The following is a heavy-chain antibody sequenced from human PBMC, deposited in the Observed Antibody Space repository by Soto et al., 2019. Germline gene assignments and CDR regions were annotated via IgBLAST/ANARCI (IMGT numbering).Heavy chain of an antibody. V-gene: IGHV4-61*01. D-gene: IGHD4-17*01. CDR2: TYYTGST. J-gene: IGHJ6*02. Sequence: SETLSLTCTVSGGSVSSESHYWSWIRQTPGKGLEWIGYTYYTGSTNYNPSLKGRVTMSVDTSRDQVSLRLRSVTRADTAVYYCAGDTLWTTLGMDVWGQGTTVTVSS. CDR1: GGSVSSESHY. CDR3: AGDTLWTTLGMDV.